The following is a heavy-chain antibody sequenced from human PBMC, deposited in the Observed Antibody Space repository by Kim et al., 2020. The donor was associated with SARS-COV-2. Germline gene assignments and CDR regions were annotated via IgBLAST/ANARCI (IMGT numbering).Heavy chain of an antibody. Sequence: GGSLRLSCAASGFTFSSYWMSWVRQAPGKGLEWVANIKQDGSEKYYVDSVKDRFTISRDNAKNSLYLQMNSLRAEDTAVYYCAREGDSSGYYYRDPYYYYGMDVWGQGTTVTVSS. V-gene: IGHV3-7*03. J-gene: IGHJ6*02. CDR1: GFTFSSYW. CDR2: IKQDGSEK. CDR3: AREGDSSGYYYRDPYYYYGMDV. D-gene: IGHD3-22*01.